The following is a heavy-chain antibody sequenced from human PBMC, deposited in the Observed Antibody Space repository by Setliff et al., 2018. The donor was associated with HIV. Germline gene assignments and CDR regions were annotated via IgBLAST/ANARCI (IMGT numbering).Heavy chain of an antibody. Sequence: SETLSLTCAVSGYSISSGYHWGWIRQPPGMGLEWIGSIYHSGSTYYNPSLKSRVTISVDTSKNQFSLKLSSVTAADTAVYYCARIPSKESRRPPPYNWGQGTLVTVSS. J-gene: IGHJ4*02. CDR3: ARIPSKESRRPPPYN. CDR2: IYHSGST. D-gene: IGHD4-4*01. V-gene: IGHV4-38-2*01. CDR1: GYSISSGYH.